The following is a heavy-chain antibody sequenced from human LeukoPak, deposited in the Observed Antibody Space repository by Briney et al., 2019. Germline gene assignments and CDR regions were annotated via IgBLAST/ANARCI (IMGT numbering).Heavy chain of an antibody. D-gene: IGHD5-12*01. Sequence: PGGSLRLSCVASGFTFDDYAMHWVRQAPGKGLEWVSLISGDGGSTYYADSVKGRFTISRDNSKNSLYLQMNSLRTEDTALYYCAKDIERGGYQFPSLGYYYGMDVWGQGTTVTVSS. V-gene: IGHV3-43*02. CDR2: ISGDGGST. CDR1: GFTFDDYA. J-gene: IGHJ6*02. CDR3: AKDIERGGYQFPSLGYYYGMDV.